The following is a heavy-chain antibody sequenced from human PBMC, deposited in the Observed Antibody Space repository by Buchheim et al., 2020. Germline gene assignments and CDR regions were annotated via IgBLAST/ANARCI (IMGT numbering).Heavy chain of an antibody. Sequence: QVQLVQSGAEVKKPGASVKVSCKASGYTFTSYYMHWVRQAPGQGLEWMGIINPSGGSTSYAQKFQGRVTMTRDTSTSTVYMELSSLRSEDTAVYYCARKMGGMTTVTSDWFDPWGQGTL. CDR1: GYTFTSYY. CDR3: ARKMGGMTTVTSDWFDP. D-gene: IGHD4-17*01. CDR2: INPSGGST. J-gene: IGHJ5*02. V-gene: IGHV1-46*01.